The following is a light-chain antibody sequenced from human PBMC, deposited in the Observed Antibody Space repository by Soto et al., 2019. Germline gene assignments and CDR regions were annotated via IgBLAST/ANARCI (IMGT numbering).Light chain of an antibody. CDR2: DAS. V-gene: IGKV3-15*01. Sequence: EIGMTLSPAALSASPGESATLSCRASQRISRNLAWYQQKPGQAPRLLIYDASTRATAIPARFSGSGSETEFTLTISSLQSEDSAVYYCQQYNNWPPWTFGQGTKVDIK. CDR1: QRISRN. CDR3: QQYNNWPPWT. J-gene: IGKJ1*01.